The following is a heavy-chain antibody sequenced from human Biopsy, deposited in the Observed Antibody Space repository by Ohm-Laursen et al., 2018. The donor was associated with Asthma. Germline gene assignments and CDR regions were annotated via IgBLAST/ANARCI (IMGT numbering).Heavy chain of an antibody. CDR3: ARGGYYGDRRYHNGLDV. CDR1: GDILSSFG. V-gene: IGHV1-69*01. D-gene: IGHD4-17*01. CDR2: VIPIYGTT. J-gene: IGHJ6*02. Sequence: SSVKVSCNAHGDILSSFGIKWVRKAPGQGLEWMGGVIPIYGTTHTAQKFQGRVTITADESTSTAYMELTSLRKEDTAVYYCARGGYYGDRRYHNGLDVWGQGTTVTVSS.